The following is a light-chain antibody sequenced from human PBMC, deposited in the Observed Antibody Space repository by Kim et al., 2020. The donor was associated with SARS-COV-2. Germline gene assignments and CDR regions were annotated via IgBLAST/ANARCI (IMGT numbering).Light chain of an antibody. V-gene: IGKV3-15*01. Sequence: VSPGERATLSCRARQNVGSSLAWYQQKPGQAPRLLIYDASTRATVIPARFSGSGSGTEFTLTISSLQSEDFAVYYCHQYNNWPLYSFGQGTKLEI. CDR1: QNVGSS. CDR3: HQYNNWPLYS. CDR2: DAS. J-gene: IGKJ2*03.